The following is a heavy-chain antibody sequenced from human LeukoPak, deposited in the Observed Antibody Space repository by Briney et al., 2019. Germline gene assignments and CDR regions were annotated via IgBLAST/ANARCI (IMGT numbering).Heavy chain of an antibody. CDR1: GDSVSSNSAA. CDR2: TYYRSGWYN. J-gene: IGHJ5*02. CDR3: ARDRRSFSGWFDP. D-gene: IGHD2/OR15-2a*01. V-gene: IGHV6-1*01. Sequence: SQTLSLTCAISGDSVSSNSAAGNWIRQSQSRGFEWWERTYYRSGWYNDYAVSVQGRISINPDTTKNQFSLQLNSVTPDDTAIYYCARDRRSFSGWFDPWGQGTLVTVSS.